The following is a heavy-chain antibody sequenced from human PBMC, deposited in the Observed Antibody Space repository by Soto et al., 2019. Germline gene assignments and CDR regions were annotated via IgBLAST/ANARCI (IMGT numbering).Heavy chain of an antibody. D-gene: IGHD1-26*01. CDR2: ISSSGGST. V-gene: IGHV3-23*01. Sequence: EVQLLESGGGLVQPGGSLRLSCAASGFTFSSYAMSWVRQAPGKGLEWVSTISSSGGSTYYADSVKGRFTISRDNSKNTLYLQMNSLRAEDTAVYYCAKERWEGYGMDVGGQGATVTVSS. CDR3: AKERWEGYGMDV. J-gene: IGHJ6*02. CDR1: GFTFSSYA.